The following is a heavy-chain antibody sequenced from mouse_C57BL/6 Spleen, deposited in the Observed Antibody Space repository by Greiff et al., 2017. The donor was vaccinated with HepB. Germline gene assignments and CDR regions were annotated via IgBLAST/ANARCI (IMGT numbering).Heavy chain of an antibody. CDR1: GYTFTEYT. D-gene: IGHD2-2*01. V-gene: IGHV1-62-2*01. CDR3: ARHEEGVYGYDSAWFAY. Sequence: VQLVESGAELVKPGASVKLSCKASGYTFTEYTIHWVKQRSGQGLEWIGWFYPGSGSIKYNEKFKDKATLTADKSSSTVYMELSRLTSEDSAVYFCARHEEGVYGYDSAWFAYWGQGTLVTVSA. CDR2: FYPGSGSI. J-gene: IGHJ3*01.